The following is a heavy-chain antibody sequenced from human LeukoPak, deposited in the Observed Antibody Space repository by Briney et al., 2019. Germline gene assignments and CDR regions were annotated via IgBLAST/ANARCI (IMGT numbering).Heavy chain of an antibody. CDR1: GFTFSNRG. CDR3: AKSPGSWAHDS. D-gene: IGHD3-10*01. V-gene: IGHV3-23*01. CDR2: ISGGGGST. J-gene: IGHJ4*02. Sequence: GGSLRLSCAGSGFTFSNRGMSWVRQAPGKGLEWVSAISGGGGSTDYADSVKGRFTISRDNSKNTLYLQMNNLRAEDTAVYYCAKSPGSWAHDSWGQGTLVTVSS.